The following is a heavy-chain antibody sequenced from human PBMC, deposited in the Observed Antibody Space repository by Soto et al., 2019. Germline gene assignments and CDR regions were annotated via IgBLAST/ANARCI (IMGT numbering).Heavy chain of an antibody. J-gene: IGHJ6*01. CDR1: RFTFSGYW. CDR3: VREGARAVLAESPIHYSGMDA. D-gene: IGHD4-17*01. Sequence: PGGSLRLSCAASRFTFSGYWMSWVRQAPGKGLEWVANIKQDGGETYYVDSVRGRFTSSRDNAKNSLFLQMNNLRAEDTAVYYCVREGARAVLAESPIHYSGMDAWGQGTTVTVSS. CDR2: IKQDGGET. V-gene: IGHV3-7*03.